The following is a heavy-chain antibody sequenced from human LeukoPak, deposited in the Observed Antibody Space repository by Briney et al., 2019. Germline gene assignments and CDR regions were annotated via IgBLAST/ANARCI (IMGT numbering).Heavy chain of an antibody. CDR3: ARHDSYSNYYWFDP. CDR2: IYYSGST. D-gene: IGHD4-11*01. V-gene: IGHV4-39*01. CDR1: GGSISSSSYY. J-gene: IGHJ5*02. Sequence: SETLSLTCTVSGGSISSSSYYWGWIRQPPGKGLEWIGSIYYSGSTYYNPSLKSRVPISVDTSKNQFSLKLSSVTAADTAVYYCARHDSYSNYYWFDPWGQGTLVTVSS.